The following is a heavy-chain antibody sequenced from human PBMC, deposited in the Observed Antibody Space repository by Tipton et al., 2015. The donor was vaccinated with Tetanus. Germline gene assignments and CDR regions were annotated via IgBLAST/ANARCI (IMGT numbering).Heavy chain of an antibody. CDR1: GGSADDGRFY. CDR2: IYYSGSA. CDR3: ARDRITGPTGRYYAMDV. J-gene: IGHJ6*01. Sequence: TLSLTCTVSGGSADDGRFYWTWIRQPPGKALEWVAHIYYSGSATYNPSVASRATVSLDMSKNQFSLRLTSATAADTAVYYCARDRITGPTGRYYAMDVWGQGTTVTVSS. V-gene: IGHV4-61*01. D-gene: IGHD1-7*01.